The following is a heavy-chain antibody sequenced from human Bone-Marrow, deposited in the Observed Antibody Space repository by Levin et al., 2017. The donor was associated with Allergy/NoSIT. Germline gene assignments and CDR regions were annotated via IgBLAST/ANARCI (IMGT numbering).Heavy chain of an antibody. D-gene: IGHD2-2*01. V-gene: IGHV3-48*02. J-gene: IGHJ6*02. CDR1: GFTFSSYS. CDR3: AREGVPAAIYYYYYGMDV. CDR2: ISSSSSTI. Sequence: GESLKISCAASGFTFSSYSMNWVRQAPGKGLEWVSYISSSSSTIYYADSVKGRFTISRDNAKNSLYLQMNSLRDEDTAVYYCAREGVPAAIYYYYYGMDVWGQGTTVTVSS.